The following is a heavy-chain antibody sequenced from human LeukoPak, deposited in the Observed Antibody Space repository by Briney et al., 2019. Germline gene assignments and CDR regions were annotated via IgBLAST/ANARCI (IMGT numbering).Heavy chain of an antibody. CDR2: IYYSGST. Sequence: PSETLSLTCTVSGGSISSSRYYWGWIRQPPGKGLEWIGSIYYSGSTYYNPSLKSRVTISVDTSKNQFSLKLSSMTAADTAVYYCARRGIGGYSNRYWRYYFDYWGQGTLVTVSS. CDR1: GGSISSSRYY. D-gene: IGHD4-4*01. J-gene: IGHJ4*02. V-gene: IGHV4-39*01. CDR3: ARRGIGGYSNRYWRYYFDY.